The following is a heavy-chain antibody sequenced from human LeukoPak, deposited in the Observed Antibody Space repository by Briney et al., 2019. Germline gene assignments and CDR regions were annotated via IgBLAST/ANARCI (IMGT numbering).Heavy chain of an antibody. D-gene: IGHD1-26*01. CDR1: GFTFSTYA. CDR3: ATPTGSYPGGFDN. V-gene: IGHV3-23*01. J-gene: IGHJ4*02. Sequence: GGSLRLSCAASGFTFSTYAMSWVRQAPGKGLEWVSTISGSDNSTYSADSVKGRFTISRDNSKNTLYLQMNSLRAEDTAVYYCATPTGSYPGGFDNRGQGTLVTVSS. CDR2: ISGSDNST.